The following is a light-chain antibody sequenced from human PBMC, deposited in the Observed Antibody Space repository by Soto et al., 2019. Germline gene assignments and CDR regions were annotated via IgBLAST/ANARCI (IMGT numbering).Light chain of an antibody. CDR1: SSNIGGNS. J-gene: IGLJ1*01. CDR3: GSWDSSLSAYV. CDR2: DDD. V-gene: IGLV1-51*01. Sequence: QSVMTQPPSVSAAPGQKVTISCSGSSSNIGGNSVSWYQQLPGTAPKLLIYDDDKGPSGIPDRFSGSKSGTSATLGITGFRTGDEADYYCGSWDSSLSAYVFGTGNKVTVL.